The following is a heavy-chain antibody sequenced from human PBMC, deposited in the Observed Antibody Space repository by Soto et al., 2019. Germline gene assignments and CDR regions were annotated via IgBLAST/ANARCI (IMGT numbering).Heavy chain of an antibody. CDR1: GFTFGNAW. J-gene: IGHJ3*02. D-gene: IGHD1-26*01. Sequence: PGGSLRLSCAASGFTFGNAWMSWVRQAPGKGLEWVGRIKSKTDGGTTDYAAPVKGRFTISRDDSKNTLYLQMNSLKTEDTAVYYCTTDKLGLRAFDIWGQGTMVTVSS. V-gene: IGHV3-15*01. CDR2: IKSKTDGGTT. CDR3: TTDKLGLRAFDI.